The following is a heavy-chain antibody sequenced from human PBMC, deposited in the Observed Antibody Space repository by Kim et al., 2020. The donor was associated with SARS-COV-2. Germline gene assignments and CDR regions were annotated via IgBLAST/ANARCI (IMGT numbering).Heavy chain of an antibody. CDR3: ARGTVYYYDSSGYNHFQH. CDR2: IWYDGSNK. V-gene: IGHV3-33*01. D-gene: IGHD3-22*01. CDR1: GFTFSSYG. Sequence: GGSLRLSCAASGFTFSSYGMHWVRQAPGKGLEWVAVIWYDGSNKYYADSVKGRFTISRDNSKNTLYLQMNSLRAEDTAVYYCARGTVYYYDSSGYNHFQHWGQGTLVTVSS. J-gene: IGHJ1*01.